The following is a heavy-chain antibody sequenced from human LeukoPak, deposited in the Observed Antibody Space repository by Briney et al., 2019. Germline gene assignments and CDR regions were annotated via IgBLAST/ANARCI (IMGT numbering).Heavy chain of an antibody. J-gene: IGHJ6*03. Sequence: GGSLRLSCAASGFTFSDYYMSWIRQAPGKALEWVSYVSSGSSTIYYADSVKGRFTISRDNAKNSLYLQMNSLRAEDTAVYYCAREGGYGDFRVHYYYYYMDVWGQGTTVTISS. CDR3: AREGGYGDFRVHYYYYYMDV. V-gene: IGHV3-11*01. CDR2: VSSGSSTI. CDR1: GFTFSDYY. D-gene: IGHD4-17*01.